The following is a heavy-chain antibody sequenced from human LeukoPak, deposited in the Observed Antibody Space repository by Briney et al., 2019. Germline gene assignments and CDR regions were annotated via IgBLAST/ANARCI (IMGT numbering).Heavy chain of an antibody. J-gene: IGHJ1*01. Sequence: GRSLRLSCAASGFTFDDYTMHWVRQAPGKGLEWVSGISWNSGSIGYADSVKGRFTISRDNAKNSLYLQMNSLRAEDTALYYCARSTVRGVIRYFQHWGQGTLVTVSS. CDR1: GFTFDDYT. CDR3: ARSTVRGVIRYFQH. CDR2: ISWNSGSI. D-gene: IGHD3-10*01. V-gene: IGHV3-9*01.